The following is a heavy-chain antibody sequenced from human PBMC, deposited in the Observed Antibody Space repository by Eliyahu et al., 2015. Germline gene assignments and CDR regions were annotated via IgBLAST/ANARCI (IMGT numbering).Heavy chain of an antibody. Sequence: QAQLVQSGXEMKKPGASVKISCKTSGYTFXSXXVSWVRQAPGQGLEWIGWNSTFNDNTHYAKMLQDRVTMTIDASTTTAYMELRSLRSDDTTRYYCARDRGYYESTGYYSTGGFDYWGQGTLITVSS. V-gene: IGHV1-18*01. CDR2: NSTFNDNT. J-gene: IGHJ4*02. D-gene: IGHD3-22*01. CDR1: GYTFXSXX. CDR3: ARDRGYYESTGYYSTGGFDY.